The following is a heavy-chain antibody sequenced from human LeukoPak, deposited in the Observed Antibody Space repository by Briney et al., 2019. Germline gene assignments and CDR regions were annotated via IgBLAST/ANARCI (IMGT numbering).Heavy chain of an antibody. Sequence: GGSLRLSCTASGFTFGDYAMSWVRQAPGKGLEWVGFIRSKAYGGTTEYAASVQGRFTISRDDSKSIAYLQMNSLRAEDTAVYYCTRVAPEYADLIDYWGQGTLVTVSS. V-gene: IGHV3-49*04. CDR1: GFTFGDYA. CDR2: IRSKAYGGTT. CDR3: TRVAPEYADLIDY. J-gene: IGHJ4*02. D-gene: IGHD4-17*01.